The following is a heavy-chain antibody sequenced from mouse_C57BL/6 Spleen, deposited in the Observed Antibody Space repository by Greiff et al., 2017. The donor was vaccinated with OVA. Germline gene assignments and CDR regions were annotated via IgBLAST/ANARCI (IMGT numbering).Heavy chain of an antibody. CDR2: IFPGSGST. CDR1: GYAFSSSW. CDR3: ARGGAMDY. Sequence: QVQLQQSGPELVKPGASVKISCKASGYAFSSSWMNWVKQRPGKGLEWIGWIFPGSGSTYYNEKFKGKATLTVDKSSSTAYMLLSSLTSEDSAVYFCARGGAMDYWGQGTSVTVSS. J-gene: IGHJ4*01. V-gene: IGHV1-75*01.